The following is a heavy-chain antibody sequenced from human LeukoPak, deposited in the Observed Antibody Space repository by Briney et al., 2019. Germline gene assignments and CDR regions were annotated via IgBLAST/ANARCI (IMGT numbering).Heavy chain of an antibody. CDR1: DDSFSTHY. Sequence: PSETLSLTCSVSDDSFSTHYWTWIRQPPGKGLEWIGYISSIGSTNYNPSLRSRVTISVDTSKKQFSLRMTSVTAADTAVYYCARGRHILMVTPNFGYWGQGTLVTVSS. J-gene: IGHJ4*02. CDR2: ISSIGST. CDR3: ARGRHILMVTPNFGY. D-gene: IGHD2-21*02. V-gene: IGHV4-59*11.